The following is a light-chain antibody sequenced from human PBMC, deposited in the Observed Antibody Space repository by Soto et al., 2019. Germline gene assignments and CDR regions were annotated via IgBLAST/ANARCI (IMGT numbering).Light chain of an antibody. CDR3: QSYDSSLSGVI. CDR2: DNN. J-gene: IGLJ2*01. Sequence: QSALTQPPSVSGAPGQRVTISCTGSSSNFGAGYAVHWYHQLPGTAPKLLIYDNNNRPSGVPDRFSGSKSGTSASLAITGLQAEDEADYYCQSYDSSLSGVIFGGGTKVTVL. CDR1: SSNFGAGYA. V-gene: IGLV1-40*01.